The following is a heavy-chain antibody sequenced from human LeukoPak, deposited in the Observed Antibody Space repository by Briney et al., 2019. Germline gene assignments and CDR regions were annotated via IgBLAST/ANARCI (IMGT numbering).Heavy chain of an antibody. CDR3: ARVGRAYYGSGSYYVDY. Sequence: ASVKVSCKASGYTFTSYGISWVRQAPGQGLEWMGWISAYNGNTNYAQKLRGRVTMTTDTSTSTAYMELRSLRSDDTAVYYCARVGRAYYGSGSYYVDYWGQGTLVTVSS. CDR2: ISAYNGNT. CDR1: GYTFTSYG. J-gene: IGHJ4*02. D-gene: IGHD3-10*01. V-gene: IGHV1-18*01.